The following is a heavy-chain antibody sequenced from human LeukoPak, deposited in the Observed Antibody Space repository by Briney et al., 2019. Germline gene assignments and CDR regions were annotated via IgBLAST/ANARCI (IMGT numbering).Heavy chain of an antibody. D-gene: IGHD4-17*01. CDR2: IIPILDIA. CDR3: AREGTTVSPNFDY. J-gene: IGHJ4*02. Sequence: GASVKVSCKASGGTFSSYTISWVRQAPGQGLERMGRIIPILDIANYAQKFQGRVTITADKSTSTAYMELSSLRSEDTAVYYCAREGTTVSPNFDYWGQGTLVTVSS. CDR1: GGTFSSYT. V-gene: IGHV1-69*04.